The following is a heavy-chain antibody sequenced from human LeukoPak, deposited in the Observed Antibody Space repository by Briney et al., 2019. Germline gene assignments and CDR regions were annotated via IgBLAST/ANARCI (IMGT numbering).Heavy chain of an antibody. Sequence: ASVKVSCKASGYDFINYGISWVRQAPGQGLEWMGWRSIYNGNTDYKLQGRVTMTTDTSTNTAYMEVRSLRSDDPAVYYCARGGPFPSSSSSREYYLDYWGQGTLVTVSS. V-gene: IGHV1-18*01. CDR1: GYDFINYG. CDR2: RSIYNGNT. D-gene: IGHD6-6*01. J-gene: IGHJ4*02. CDR3: ARGGPFPSSSSSREYYLDY.